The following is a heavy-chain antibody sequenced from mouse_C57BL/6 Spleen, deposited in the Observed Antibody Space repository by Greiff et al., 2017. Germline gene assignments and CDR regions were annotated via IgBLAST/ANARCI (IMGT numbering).Heavy chain of an antibody. CDR1: GFNIKDYY. J-gene: IGHJ3*01. Sequence: VQLQQSGAELVRPGASVKLSCTASGFNIKDYYMHWVKQRPEQGLEWIGRIDPEDGDTEYDPKFQGKATMTADTSSNTAYLQLSSLTSEDTAVYYCTLDSSGYGFAYWGQGTLVTVSA. V-gene: IGHV14-1*01. CDR2: IDPEDGDT. D-gene: IGHD3-2*02. CDR3: TLDSSGYGFAY.